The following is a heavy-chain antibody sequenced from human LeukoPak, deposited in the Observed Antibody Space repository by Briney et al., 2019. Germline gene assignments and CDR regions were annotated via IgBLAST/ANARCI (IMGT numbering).Heavy chain of an antibody. CDR3: AREEAYCGGDCYSNFDY. CDR2: ISRNGCNI. CDR1: GFTFSSYA. Sequence: GGSLRLSCAASGFTFSSYAMHWVRRAPGRGLEYVSVISRNGCNIYYANSVKGRFTISRDNSKNKLYIQMGRLRPEDMAVYYCAREEAYCGGDCYSNFDYWGQGTLVTVSS. D-gene: IGHD2-21*02. J-gene: IGHJ4*02. V-gene: IGHV3-64*01.